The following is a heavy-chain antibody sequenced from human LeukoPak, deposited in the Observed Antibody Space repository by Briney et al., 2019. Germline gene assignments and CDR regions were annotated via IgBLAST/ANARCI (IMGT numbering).Heavy chain of an antibody. CDR1: GFTFSSYS. D-gene: IGHD6-6*01. CDR3: AREEQLGPFDY. CDR2: ISSSSSTI. Sequence: EGSLRLSCAASGFTFSSYSMNWVRQAPGKGLEWVSYISSSSSTIYYADSVKGRFTISRDNAKNSLYLQMNSLRAEDTAVYYCAREEQLGPFDYWGQGTLVTVSS. J-gene: IGHJ4*02. V-gene: IGHV3-48*01.